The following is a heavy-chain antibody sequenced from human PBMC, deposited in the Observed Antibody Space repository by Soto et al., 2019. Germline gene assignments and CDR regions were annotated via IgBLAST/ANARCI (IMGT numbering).Heavy chain of an antibody. D-gene: IGHD2-2*02. J-gene: IGHJ5*02. CDR3: TIEGGIVVVPAAILPPRWFDP. V-gene: IGHV3-15*01. Sequence: PGGSLRLSCAASGFTFSNAWMSWVRQAPGKGLEWVGRIKSKTDGGTTDYAAPVKGRFTISRDDSKNTLYLQMNSLKTEDTAVYYCTIEGGIVVVPAAILPPRWFDPWGQGTLVTVSS. CDR2: IKSKTDGGTT. CDR1: GFTFSNAW.